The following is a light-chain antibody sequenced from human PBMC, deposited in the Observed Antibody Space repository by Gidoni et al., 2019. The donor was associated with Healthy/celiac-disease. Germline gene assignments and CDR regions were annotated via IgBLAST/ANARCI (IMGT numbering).Light chain of an antibody. CDR2: EVI. Sequence: QSALTQPPSVSGSPGQSVTISCTGTSSDVGSYNRVSWYQQPPGTAPKLIIYEVINRPPGVPDRFSGSKSGNTASLTISGLQAEDEADYYCSSYTSSSTVVFGGGTKLTVL. V-gene: IGLV2-18*02. CDR1: SSDVGSYNR. J-gene: IGLJ2*01. CDR3: SSYTSSSTVV.